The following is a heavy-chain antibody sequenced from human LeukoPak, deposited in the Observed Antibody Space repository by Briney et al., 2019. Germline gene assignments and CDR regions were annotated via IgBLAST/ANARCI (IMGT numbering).Heavy chain of an antibody. V-gene: IGHV3-11*04. D-gene: IGHD2-8*02. Sequence: GGSLRLSCAASGFTFSDYYMSWIRQAPGKGLEWVSYISSSGSTIYYADSVKGRFTISRDNAKNSLYLQMNSLRAEDTAVYYCATYRQVLLPFESWGQGTLVTVSS. CDR1: GFTFSDYY. CDR2: ISSSGSTI. CDR3: ATYRQVLLPFES. J-gene: IGHJ4*02.